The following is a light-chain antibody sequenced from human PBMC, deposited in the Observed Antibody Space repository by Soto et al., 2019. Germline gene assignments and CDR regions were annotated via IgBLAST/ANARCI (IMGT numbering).Light chain of an antibody. J-gene: IGKJ3*01. V-gene: IGKV1-5*01. CDR1: QSISSW. Sequence: DIQMTQSPSTLSASVGARVTITCRASQSISSWLAWYQQKPGKAPKLLIYDASSLESGVPSRFSGSGSGTEFTLTISSLQPDDFATYYCQQYNSYSPITFGPGTKVDIK. CDR2: DAS. CDR3: QQYNSYSPIT.